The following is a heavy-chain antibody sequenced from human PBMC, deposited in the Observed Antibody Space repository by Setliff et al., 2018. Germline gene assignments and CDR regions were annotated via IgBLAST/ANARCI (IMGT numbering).Heavy chain of an antibody. CDR3: ARGVPFDY. J-gene: IGHJ4*02. D-gene: IGHD3-10*01. CDR1: GFTFSSYS. Sequence: GGFLRLSCAASGFTFSSYSMNWVRQAPGKGLEWVSYISSSSSTIYYADSVKGRFTISRDNAKNSLYLQMNSLRAEDTAVYYCARGVPFDYWGQGTLVTVSS. CDR2: ISSSSSTI. V-gene: IGHV3-48*01.